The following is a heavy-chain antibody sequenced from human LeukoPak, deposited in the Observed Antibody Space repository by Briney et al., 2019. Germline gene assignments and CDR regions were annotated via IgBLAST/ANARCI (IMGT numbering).Heavy chain of an antibody. V-gene: IGHV3-30*02. J-gene: IGHJ6*03. CDR3: AMGVATDYYYYMDV. CDR1: GFTFSSYG. Sequence: PGGSLRLSCAASGFTFSSYGMHWVRQAPGKGLEWVAFIRYDGSNKYYADSVKGRFTISRDNSKNTLYLQMNSLRAEDTAVYYCAMGVATDYYYYMDVWGKGTTVTVSS. CDR2: IRYDGSNK. D-gene: IGHD5-12*01.